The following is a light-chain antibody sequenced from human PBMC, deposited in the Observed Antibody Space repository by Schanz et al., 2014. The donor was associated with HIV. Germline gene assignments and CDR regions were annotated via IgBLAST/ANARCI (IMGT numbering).Light chain of an antibody. V-gene: IGLV2-8*01. Sequence: QSALTQPPSASGSPGQSVTISCTGTSSTVGDYNWVSWHQQHPGRAPKVIIYEVTKRPSGVPDRFSGSKSGNTASLTVSGLQAEDEADYYCTSYAGSNSYVFGTGTKLTVL. J-gene: IGLJ1*01. CDR1: SSTVGDYNW. CDR2: EVT. CDR3: TSYAGSNSYV.